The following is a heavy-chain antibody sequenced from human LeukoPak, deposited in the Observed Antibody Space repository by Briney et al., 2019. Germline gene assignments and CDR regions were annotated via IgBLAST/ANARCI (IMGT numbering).Heavy chain of an antibody. J-gene: IGHJ5*02. Sequence: GESLKICCKGSGYNFTIYWIGWVRQMPGKGLEWMGIIYPGDSDTRYSPSFQGQVTISADKSISTAYLQWSSLKASDTAMYYCAIFDFLFGEIDNWFDPWGQGTLVTVSS. CDR3: AIFDFLFGEIDNWFDP. CDR2: IYPGDSDT. D-gene: IGHD3-16*01. CDR1: GYNFTIYW. V-gene: IGHV5-51*01.